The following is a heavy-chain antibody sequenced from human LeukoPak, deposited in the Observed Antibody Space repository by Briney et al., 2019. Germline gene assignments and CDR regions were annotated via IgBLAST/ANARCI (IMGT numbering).Heavy chain of an antibody. CDR3: ARDHGLGMDV. Sequence: PSGTLSLTCAVSGGSISSSNWWSWVRQPPGKGLEWIGYIHYSGSTNYNPSLKSRVTISVDTSKNQLSLKLSSVTTADTAVYFCARDHGLGMDVWGQGTTVTVSS. J-gene: IGHJ6*02. V-gene: IGHV4-4*02. D-gene: IGHD3/OR15-3a*01. CDR1: GGSISSSNW. CDR2: IHYSGST.